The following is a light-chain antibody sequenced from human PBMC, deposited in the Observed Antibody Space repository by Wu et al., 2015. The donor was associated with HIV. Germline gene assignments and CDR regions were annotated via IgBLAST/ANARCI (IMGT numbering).Light chain of an antibody. CDR3: QQYGFSQLS. Sequence: EVVLTQSPDTLSLSPGERATLSCRSSQTVTNAYLAWYQHKPGQAPRLLIYGATSRATGIPDRFSGSGSGTDFTLTINRLEPEDFAVYYCQQYGFSQLSFGGGTKVEIK. CDR1: QTVTNAY. CDR2: GAT. J-gene: IGKJ4*01. V-gene: IGKV3-20*01.